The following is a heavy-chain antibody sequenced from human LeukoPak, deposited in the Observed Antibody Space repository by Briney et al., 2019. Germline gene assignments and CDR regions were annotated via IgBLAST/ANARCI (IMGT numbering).Heavy chain of an antibody. J-gene: IGHJ4*02. CDR3: AILPATDTYYYDNRGYYRPGVH. V-gene: IGHV4-39*07. CDR1: GGAISSSHYY. Sequence: SETLSLICTVSGGAISSSHYYWGWIRQPPGKGLEWIGSIYYSGSTYYNPSLKSRVTISVDTSKNQFSLKLSPATAADTAVYYCAILPATDTYYYDNRGYYRPGVHWGQGTLVTVSS. D-gene: IGHD3-22*01. CDR2: IYYSGST.